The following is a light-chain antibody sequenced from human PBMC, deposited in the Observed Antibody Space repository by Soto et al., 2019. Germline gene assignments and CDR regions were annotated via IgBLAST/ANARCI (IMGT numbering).Light chain of an antibody. Sequence: EIVLTQSPGTLSLGPGERATLSCRASQSVSSSYLAWYQQKPGQAPRLLIYGASSRATGIPDRFSGSGSGTDFTLTISRLEPEDFAVYYCQQFGSSPLFTFVPGTKVDVK. V-gene: IGKV3-20*01. J-gene: IGKJ3*01. CDR1: QSVSSSY. CDR3: QQFGSSPLFT. CDR2: GAS.